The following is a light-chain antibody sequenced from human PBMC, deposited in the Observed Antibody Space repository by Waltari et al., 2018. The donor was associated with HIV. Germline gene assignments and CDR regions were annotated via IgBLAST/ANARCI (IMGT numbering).Light chain of an antibody. Sequence: QSALTQPPSTSGTPGQTVTIPCSGSSSNIGDNYVSWYQQLPGTAPTRLIYRNSQRPSGVRDRFSGSKSGTSASLAINDLRSEDEAEYHCAAWDDSLSGWVFGGGTNLTVL. V-gene: IGLV1-47*01. CDR3: AAWDDSLSGWV. CDR2: RNS. J-gene: IGLJ3*02. CDR1: SSNIGDNY.